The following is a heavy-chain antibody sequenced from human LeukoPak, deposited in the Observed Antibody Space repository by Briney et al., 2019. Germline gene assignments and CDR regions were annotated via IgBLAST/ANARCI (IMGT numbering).Heavy chain of an antibody. Sequence: ASVKVSCKASGYTFTGYYMHWVRQAPGQGLEWMGWISAYNGNTNYAQKLQGRVTMTTDTSTSTAYMELRSLRSDDTAVYYCARGGSGSYPYYFDYWGQGTLVTVSS. CDR1: GYTFTGYY. CDR2: ISAYNGNT. J-gene: IGHJ4*02. CDR3: ARGGSGSYPYYFDY. V-gene: IGHV1-18*04. D-gene: IGHD3-10*01.